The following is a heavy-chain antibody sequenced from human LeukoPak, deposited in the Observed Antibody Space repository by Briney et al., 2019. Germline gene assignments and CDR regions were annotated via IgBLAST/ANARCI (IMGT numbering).Heavy chain of an antibody. CDR3: SLEGSSWYRYFQH. CDR2: IKQDGSEK. D-gene: IGHD6-13*01. Sequence: GGSLRLSCVASGFTFSSHWMSWVRQAPGKGLEWVANIKQDGSEKYYVDSVKGRFTISRDNAKNSLYLQMNSLRAEDTAVYYSSLEGSSWYRYFQHWGQGTLVTVSS. J-gene: IGHJ1*01. CDR1: GFTFSSHW. V-gene: IGHV3-7*05.